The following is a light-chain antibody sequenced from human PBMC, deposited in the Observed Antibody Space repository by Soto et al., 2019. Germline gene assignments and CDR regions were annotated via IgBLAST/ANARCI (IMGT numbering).Light chain of an antibody. Sequence: QSTLTQPPAASGAPGQRVTISCTGSSSNIGAGYDVHWYQQLPGTAPKLLIYGNSNRPSGVPDRFSGSKSGTSASLAITGLQAEDEADYYCQSYDSSLSGSNYVFGTGTKVTVL. CDR3: QSYDSSLSGSNYV. V-gene: IGLV1-40*01. CDR1: SSNIGAGYD. CDR2: GNS. J-gene: IGLJ1*01.